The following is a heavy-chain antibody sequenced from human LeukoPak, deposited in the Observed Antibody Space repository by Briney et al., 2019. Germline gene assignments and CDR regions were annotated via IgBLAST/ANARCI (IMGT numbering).Heavy chain of an antibody. J-gene: IGHJ6*03. CDR3: ARGLPNYYYYMDV. Sequence: GASVKVSCKASGYIFTNYGITWVRQATGQGLEWMGWMNPNSGNTGYAQKFQGRVTITRNTSISTAYMELSSLRSEDTAVYYCARGLPNYYYYMDVWGKGTTVTVSS. V-gene: IGHV1-8*01. CDR2: MNPNSGNT. CDR1: GYIFTNYG. D-gene: IGHD2-21*02.